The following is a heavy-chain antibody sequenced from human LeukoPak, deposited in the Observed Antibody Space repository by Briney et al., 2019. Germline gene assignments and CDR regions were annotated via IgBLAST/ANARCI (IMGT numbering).Heavy chain of an antibody. CDR1: GGSISSSSYY. V-gene: IGHV4-39*07. Sequence: SETLSLTCTVSGGSISSSSYYWGWIRQPPGKGLEWIGSIYYSGSTYYNPSLKSRVTISVDTSKNQFSLKLSSVTAADTAVYYCARDQIRLPFFDYWGQGTLVTVSS. J-gene: IGHJ4*02. CDR2: IYYSGST. CDR3: ARDQIRLPFFDY.